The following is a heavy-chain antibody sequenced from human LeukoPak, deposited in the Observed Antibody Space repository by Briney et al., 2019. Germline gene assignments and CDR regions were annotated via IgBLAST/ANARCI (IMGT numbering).Heavy chain of an antibody. CDR1: GYIFTGYY. CDR3: ARGPGGGYAWLGH. D-gene: IGHD5-12*01. CDR2: SNPSSGGT. J-gene: IGHJ4*02. Sequence: ASVKVSCKASGYIFTGYYLHWVRQAPGQGLEWMGWSNPSSGGTNYAQKFQGRVTMTRDTSISTAYMELSRLRSDDTAVYYCARGPGGGYAWLGHWGQGTLVTVSS. V-gene: IGHV1-2*02.